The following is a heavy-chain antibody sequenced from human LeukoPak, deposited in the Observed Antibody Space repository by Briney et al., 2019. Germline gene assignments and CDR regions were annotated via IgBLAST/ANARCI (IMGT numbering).Heavy chain of an antibody. CDR2: IYPGDSDT. D-gene: IGHD6-13*01. J-gene: IGHJ4*02. CDR3: ARLAAAGPAFMGY. CDR1: GYSFTSYW. Sequence: GASVKVSCKASGYSFTSYWIGWVRQMPGKGLEWMGIIYPGDSDTRYSPSFQGQVTISADKSISTAYLQWSSLKASDTAMYYCARLAAAGPAFMGYWGQGTLVTVSS. V-gene: IGHV5-51*01.